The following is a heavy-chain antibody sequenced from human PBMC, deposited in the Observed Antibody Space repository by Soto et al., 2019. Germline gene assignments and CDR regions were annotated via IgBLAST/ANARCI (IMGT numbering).Heavy chain of an antibody. J-gene: IGHJ4*02. D-gene: IGHD5-18*01. V-gene: IGHV6-1*01. Sequence: SETLSLTCAISGDSVSSNSAAWNWIRQSPSRGLEWLGRTCYRSKWYNDYAVSVKSRITINPDASKNQFSLQLNSVTPEDTAVYYCARDTGYSYGYLYYFDYWGQGTLVTVSS. CDR2: TCYRSKWYN. CDR1: GDSVSSNSAA. CDR3: ARDTGYSYGYLYYFDY.